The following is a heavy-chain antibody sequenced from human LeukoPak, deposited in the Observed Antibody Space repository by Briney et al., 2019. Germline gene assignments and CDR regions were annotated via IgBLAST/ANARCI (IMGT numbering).Heavy chain of an antibody. CDR1: GGSISSGGYS. J-gene: IGHJ4*02. CDR3: ARALRGIFDY. D-gene: IGHD3-16*01. V-gene: IGHV4-30-2*01. Sequence: PSQTPSLTCAVSGGSISSGGYSWSWIRQPPGKGLEWIGYIYHSGSTYYNPSLKSRVTISVDRSKNQFSLKLSSVTAADTAVYYCARALRGIFDYWGQGTLVTVSS. CDR2: IYHSGST.